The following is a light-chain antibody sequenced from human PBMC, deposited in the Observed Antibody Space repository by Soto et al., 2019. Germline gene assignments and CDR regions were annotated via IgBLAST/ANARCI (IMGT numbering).Light chain of an antibody. CDR1: GTDVGTFDY. V-gene: IGLV2-14*01. CDR2: EVT. J-gene: IGLJ1*01. Sequence: QSVLTQPASVSGSPGQSITISCTGTGTDVGTFDYVSWYQQSPGKAPKLIIYEVTNRPSGVSNRFSGSKSGNTASLTISGLQAQDEGYYFCSSYTSSVTDVFGTGTKLTVL. CDR3: SSYTSSVTDV.